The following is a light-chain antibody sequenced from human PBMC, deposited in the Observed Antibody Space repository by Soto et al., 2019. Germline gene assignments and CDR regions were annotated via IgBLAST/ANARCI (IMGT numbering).Light chain of an antibody. V-gene: IGKV3-20*01. CDR2: DAS. CDR3: QQYNQWPLS. Sequence: EFVLTQSPGTLSLSPGERATLSCRASQTVRNNYLAWYQQKPGQAPRLLIYDASSRATGIPDRFSGSGSETEFTLTITTLQSEDFAVYYCQQYNQWPLSVGVGTKVDI. J-gene: IGKJ4*01. CDR1: QTVRNNY.